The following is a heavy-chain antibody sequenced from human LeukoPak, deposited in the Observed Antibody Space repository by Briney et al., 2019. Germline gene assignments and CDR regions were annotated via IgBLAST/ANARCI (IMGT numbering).Heavy chain of an antibody. V-gene: IGHV3-21*01. D-gene: IGHD6-13*01. J-gene: IGHJ4*02. CDR2: ISSSSSYI. CDR3: ARLSSYSSPD. CDR1: GFTFSSYS. Sequence: GGALRLSCAAPGFTFSSYSMNWGRQAPGKGREWVSYISSSSSYIYYADSVKGRFTISRDHAKTSLYLPMNSLRAEDTAVYYCARLSSYSSPDWGQGTLVTVPS.